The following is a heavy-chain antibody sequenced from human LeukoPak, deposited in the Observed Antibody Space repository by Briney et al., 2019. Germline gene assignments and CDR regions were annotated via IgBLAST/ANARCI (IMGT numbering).Heavy chain of an antibody. J-gene: IGHJ3*02. Sequence: PSETLSLTCTVSGGSISSYYWSWIRQLAGKGLEWIGRIYTSGSTNYNPSLKSRVTMSVDTSKNQFSLKLSSVTAADTAVYYCARDWAYYYDSSGYPERAFDIWGQGTMVTVSS. V-gene: IGHV4-4*07. D-gene: IGHD3-22*01. CDR1: GGSISSYY. CDR3: ARDWAYYYDSSGYPERAFDI. CDR2: IYTSGST.